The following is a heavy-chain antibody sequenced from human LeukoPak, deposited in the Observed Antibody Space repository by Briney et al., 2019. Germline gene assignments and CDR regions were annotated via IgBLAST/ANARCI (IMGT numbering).Heavy chain of an antibody. Sequence: GRSLRLSCAASGFTFSSYGMHWVRQAPGKGLEWVAVISYDGSNKYYADSVKGRLTISRDNSKNTLYLQMNSLRAEDTAVYYCAKAIEHTVVTPIRDYWGQGTLVTVSS. CDR3: AKAIEHTVVTPIRDY. CDR1: GFTFSSYG. D-gene: IGHD2-21*02. CDR2: ISYDGSNK. V-gene: IGHV3-30*18. J-gene: IGHJ4*02.